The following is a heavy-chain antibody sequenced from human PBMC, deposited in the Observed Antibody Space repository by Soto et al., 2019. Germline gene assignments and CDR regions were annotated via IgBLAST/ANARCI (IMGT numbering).Heavy chain of an antibody. V-gene: IGHV1-69*04. J-gene: IGHJ4*02. CDR2: VNPILSMS. CDR3: ATSYGSGYRAFDY. D-gene: IGHD3-10*01. Sequence: VQLVQSGAEVKRPVSSVKVSCKASGDTFSFYSINWVRQAPGLGLEWMGRVNPILSMSNYAQRFQGRVTMSADKSTRTAYMELSGLRSEDTAMYYCATSYGSGYRAFDYWGQGALVTVSS. CDR1: GDTFSFYS.